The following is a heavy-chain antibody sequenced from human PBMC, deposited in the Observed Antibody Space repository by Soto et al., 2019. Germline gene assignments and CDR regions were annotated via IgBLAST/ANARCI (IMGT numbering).Heavy chain of an antibody. J-gene: IGHJ4*02. CDR1: GFSLSTSGLG. CDR2: IYWDDDK. CDR3: ARVVVVAATLSNWYYFDY. V-gene: IGHV2-5*02. Sequence: SGPTLVNPTQTLTLTCTFSGFSLSTSGLGVGWIRQPPGKALEWLALIYWDDDKRYSPSLKSRLTITKDTSKNQVVLTMTNMDPVDTATYYCARVVVVAATLSNWYYFDYWGQGTLVTVSS. D-gene: IGHD2-15*01.